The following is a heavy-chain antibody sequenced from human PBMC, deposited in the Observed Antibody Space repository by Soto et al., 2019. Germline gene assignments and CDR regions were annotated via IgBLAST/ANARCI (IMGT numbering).Heavy chain of an antibody. J-gene: IGHJ4*02. D-gene: IGHD1-1*01. CDR2: ISAHNGNT. CDR3: ARGRYGDY. V-gene: IGHV1-18*01. CDR1: GYAFTTYG. Sequence: QVHLVQSGAEVKKPGASVKVSCKGSGYAFTTYGITWVRQAPGQGLEWMGWISAHNGNTNYAQKLQGRFTVTRDTSASTAYMELRSLRSDDTAGYYCARGRYGDYWGQGALVTVSS.